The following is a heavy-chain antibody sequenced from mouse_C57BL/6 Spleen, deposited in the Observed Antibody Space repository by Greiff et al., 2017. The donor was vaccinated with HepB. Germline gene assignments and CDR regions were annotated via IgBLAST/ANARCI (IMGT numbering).Heavy chain of an antibody. D-gene: IGHD1-1*01. CDR1: GYTFTSYW. J-gene: IGHJ3*01. CDR2: IDPSDSET. V-gene: IGHV1-52*01. CDR3: ARDYGSIGRFAY. Sequence: QVQLQQPGAELVRPGSSVKLSCKASGYTFTSYWIHWVKQRPIQGLEWIGNIDPSDSETHYNQKFKDKATLTVDKSSSTAYMQLSSLTSEDSAVYYCARDYGSIGRFAYWGQGTLVTVSA.